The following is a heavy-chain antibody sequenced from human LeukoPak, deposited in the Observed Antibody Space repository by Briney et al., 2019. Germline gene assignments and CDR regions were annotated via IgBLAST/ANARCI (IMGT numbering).Heavy chain of an antibody. J-gene: IGHJ4*02. Sequence: PGGSLRLSCAASGFTFSSYAMHWVRQAPGKGLQWVAVMSYDGSNKYYAESVKGRFTISRDNSKDTLYLQMNSLRAEDTALYYCARGGSTGWYSFDYWGQGTLVTVSS. D-gene: IGHD6-19*01. CDR2: MSYDGSNK. CDR1: GFTFSSYA. V-gene: IGHV3-30-3*01. CDR3: ARGGSTGWYSFDY.